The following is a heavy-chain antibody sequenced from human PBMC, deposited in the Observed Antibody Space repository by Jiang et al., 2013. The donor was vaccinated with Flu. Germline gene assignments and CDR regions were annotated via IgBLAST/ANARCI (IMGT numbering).Heavy chain of an antibody. D-gene: IGHD3-10*01. V-gene: IGHV3-9*01. J-gene: IGHJ6*02. CDR1: GFTFDDYA. CDR3: AKDYYYGSGRGYYGMDV. Sequence: LVQPGRSLRLSCAASGFTFDDYAMHWVRQAPGKGLEWVSGISWNSGSIGYADSVKGRFTISRDNAKNSLYLQMNSLRAEDTALYYCAKDYYYGSGRGYYGMDVWGQGTTVTVSS. CDR2: ISWNSGSI.